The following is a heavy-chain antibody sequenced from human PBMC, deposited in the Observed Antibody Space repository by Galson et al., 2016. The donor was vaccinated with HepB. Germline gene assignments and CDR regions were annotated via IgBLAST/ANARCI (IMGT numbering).Heavy chain of an antibody. Sequence: LRLSCATSGLTFSSYWMTWVRQAPGKGLEWVANINQDGIEKYYVGSVEGRFTISRDNAKKSLYLQMDSLRAEDTAVYYCARSGEPSWGQGTLVTVSS. CDR3: ARSGEPS. CDR1: GLTFSSYW. J-gene: IGHJ5*02. CDR2: INQDGIEK. D-gene: IGHD4-17*01. V-gene: IGHV3-7*01.